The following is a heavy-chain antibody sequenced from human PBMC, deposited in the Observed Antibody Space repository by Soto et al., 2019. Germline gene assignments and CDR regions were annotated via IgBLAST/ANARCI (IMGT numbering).Heavy chain of an antibody. V-gene: IGHV2-5*02. CDR1: GFSLSTSGVG. CDR3: AHSISSGWQGGFDY. Sequence: QITLKESGPTLVKPTQTLTLTCTFSGFSLSTSGVGVGWIRQPPGKALEWLALIYWDDDKRYSPSLKSRLTTXKXTXXNQGVLTMTNMDPVDTATYYCAHSISSGWQGGFDYWGQGTLVTVSS. J-gene: IGHJ4*02. CDR2: IYWDDDK. D-gene: IGHD6-19*01.